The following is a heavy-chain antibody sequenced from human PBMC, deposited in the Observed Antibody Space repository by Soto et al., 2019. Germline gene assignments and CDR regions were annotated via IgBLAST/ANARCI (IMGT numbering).Heavy chain of an antibody. CDR1: GFSFSSYS. J-gene: IGHJ4*02. V-gene: IGHV3-21*01. Sequence: PGGSLRLSCAASGFSFSSYSMNWVRQAPGKGLEWVSSISSSSSYIYYADSVKGRFTISRDNAKNSLYLQMNSLRAEDTAVYYCARSATVTHGLDYFDYWGQGTLVTVSS. CDR3: ARSATVTHGLDYFDY. CDR2: ISSSSSYI. D-gene: IGHD4-17*01.